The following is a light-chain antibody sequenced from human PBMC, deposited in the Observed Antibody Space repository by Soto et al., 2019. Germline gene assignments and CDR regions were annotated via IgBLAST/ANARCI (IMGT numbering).Light chain of an antibody. Sequence: DIKMTQSPSSLSTSVGGSVTITCXASQSISSYLNWYQQKPGKAPKLLIYAASSLQSGVPSRFSGSGSGTDFTLTISSLQPEDFATYYCQQSYSTPGTFGQGTKVDI. CDR2: AAS. J-gene: IGKJ1*01. CDR1: QSISSY. V-gene: IGKV1-39*01. CDR3: QQSYSTPGT.